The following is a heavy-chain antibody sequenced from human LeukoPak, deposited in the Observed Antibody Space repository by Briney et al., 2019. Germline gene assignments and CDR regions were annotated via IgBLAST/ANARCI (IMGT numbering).Heavy chain of an antibody. D-gene: IGHD2-15*01. CDR3: AKRGCSNNYCYFVN. Sequence: PGGSLRLSCAASGFTLTSYGVSWVRQAPAKGLEWVSTLSASGDDTFYIDSVKGRFTISRDISKKTLYLQMDSLRAEDTAVYYCAKRGCSNNYCYFVNWGQGTLVTVSS. CDR2: LSASGDDT. V-gene: IGHV3-23*01. J-gene: IGHJ4*02. CDR1: GFTLTSYG.